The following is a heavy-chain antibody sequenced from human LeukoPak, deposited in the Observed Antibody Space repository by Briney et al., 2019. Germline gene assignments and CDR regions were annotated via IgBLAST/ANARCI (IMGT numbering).Heavy chain of an antibody. CDR2: LSGSGAST. CDR3: AKGSDRSGSYYLDY. V-gene: IGHV3-23*01. Sequence: GGSLRLSCAASAFTFGNYAMNWVRQAPGKGLEWVSGLSGSGASTYYADSVKGRFTISRNNSKNTLYLQMNRLRAGDTAVYYCAKGSDRSGSYYLDYWGQGTLVTVSS. J-gene: IGHJ4*02. CDR1: AFTFGNYA. D-gene: IGHD3-10*01.